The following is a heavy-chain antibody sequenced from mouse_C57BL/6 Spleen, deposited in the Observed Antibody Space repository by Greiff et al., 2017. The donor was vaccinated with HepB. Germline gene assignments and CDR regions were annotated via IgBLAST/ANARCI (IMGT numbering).Heavy chain of an antibody. CDR1: GYTFTSYW. CDR3: ARSDLPFAY. CDR2: IHPNSGST. J-gene: IGHJ3*01. Sequence: QVQLQQPGAELVKPGASVKLSCKASGYTFTSYWMHWVKQRPGQGLEWIGMIHPNSGSTNYNEKFKSKATLTVDKSSSTAYMQLSSLTSEYSAVYYCARSDLPFAYWGQGTLVTVSA. V-gene: IGHV1-64*01.